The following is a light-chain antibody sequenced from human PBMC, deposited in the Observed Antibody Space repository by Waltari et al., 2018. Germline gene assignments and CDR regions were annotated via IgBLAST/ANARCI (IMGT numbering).Light chain of an antibody. Sequence: DIQMTQSPSFVSASVGDRVTITCRASQGISSRLAWYQQKPGKAPKLLIYTASTLQSGVPSRFSGSGSGTEFTLIITTLQPEDFATYFCLQAYSFPRTFGQGTKPEIK. V-gene: IGKV1-12*01. CDR3: LQAYSFPRT. CDR1: QGISSR. CDR2: TAS. J-gene: IGKJ2*01.